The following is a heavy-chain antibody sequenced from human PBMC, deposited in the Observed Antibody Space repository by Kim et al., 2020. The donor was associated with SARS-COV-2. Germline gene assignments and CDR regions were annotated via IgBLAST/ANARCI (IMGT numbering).Heavy chain of an antibody. CDR1: GFTFSDYY. CDR3: ARVPDSGSFLYYYYGMDV. D-gene: IGHD3-22*01. J-gene: IGHJ6*02. Sequence: GGSLRLSCAASGFTFSDYYMSWIRQAPGKGLEWVSYISSSGSTIYYADSVKGRFTISRDNAKNSLYLQMNSLRAEDTAVYYCARVPDSGSFLYYYYGMDVWGQGTTVTVSS. V-gene: IGHV3-11*01. CDR2: ISSSGSTI.